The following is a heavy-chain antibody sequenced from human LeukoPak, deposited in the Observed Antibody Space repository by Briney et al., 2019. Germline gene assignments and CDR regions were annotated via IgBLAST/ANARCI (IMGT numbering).Heavy chain of an antibody. CDR3: ARDASYSSSWTYYYYGMDV. V-gene: IGHV4-34*01. CDR2: INHSGST. D-gene: IGHD6-13*01. Sequence: SETLSLTCAVYGGSFSGYYWSWIRQPPGKGLEWIGEINHSGSTNYNPSLKSRVTISVDTSKNQFSLKLSSVTAADTAVYYCARDASYSSSWTYYYYGMDVWGQGTTVTVSS. CDR1: GGSFSGYY. J-gene: IGHJ6*02.